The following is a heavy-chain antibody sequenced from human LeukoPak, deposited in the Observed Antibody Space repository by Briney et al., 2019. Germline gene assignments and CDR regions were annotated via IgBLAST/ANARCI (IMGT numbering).Heavy chain of an antibody. Sequence: SGPTLVNPTQTLTLTCTFSGFSLSTSGVGVGWIRQPPGKALEWLALIYWDDDKRYSPSLKSRLTITKDTSKNQVVLTMTNMYPVDTATYYCAHSRITMVRGVDDAFDIWGQGTMVTVSS. CDR3: AHSRITMVRGVDDAFDI. CDR2: IYWDDDK. V-gene: IGHV2-5*02. J-gene: IGHJ3*02. CDR1: GFSLSTSGVG. D-gene: IGHD3-10*01.